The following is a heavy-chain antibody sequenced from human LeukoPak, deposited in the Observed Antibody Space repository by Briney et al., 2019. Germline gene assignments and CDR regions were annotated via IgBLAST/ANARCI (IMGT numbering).Heavy chain of an antibody. CDR2: INPNSGGT. Sequence: ASVKVSCKASGYMFTSYDINWVGQAPGQGLEWMGWINPNSGGTNYAQKFQGRVTMTRDTSISTAYMELSRLRSDDTAVYYCARDSPPLKYCSSTSCPSYWFDPWGQGTLVTVSS. J-gene: IGHJ5*02. D-gene: IGHD2-2*01. CDR1: GYMFTSYD. V-gene: IGHV1-2*02. CDR3: ARDSPPLKYCSSTSCPSYWFDP.